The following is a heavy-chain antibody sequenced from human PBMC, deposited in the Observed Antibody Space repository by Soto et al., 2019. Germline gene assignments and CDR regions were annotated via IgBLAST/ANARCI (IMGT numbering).Heavy chain of an antibody. CDR2: IYSGGNT. V-gene: IGHV3-66*01. D-gene: IGHD6-19*01. CDR1: GLTVSSKS. Sequence: GGSLRLSCAASGLTVSSKSMSWVRQPPGKGLEWVSVIYSGGNTYYSDSVKGRFTISRDNSKNPLYLQMNSLRAEDTAVYYCARGGSVDAFDVWGQGTMVTVSS. CDR3: ARGGSVDAFDV. J-gene: IGHJ3*01.